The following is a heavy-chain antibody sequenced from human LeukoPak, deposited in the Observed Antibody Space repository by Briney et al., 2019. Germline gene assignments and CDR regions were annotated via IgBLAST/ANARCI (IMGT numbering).Heavy chain of an antibody. CDR2: ISYDGSNK. J-gene: IGHJ4*02. CDR3: ARDHLGRFVEYFDY. CDR1: GFTFSSYA. Sequence: PGGSLRLSCAASGFTFSSYAMHGVRQAPGKGLEWVAVISYDGSNKYYADSVKGRFTISRDNSKNTLYLQMNILGAEDTAVYYCARDHLGRFVEYFDYWGQGTLVTVSS. V-gene: IGHV3-30*04. D-gene: IGHD2-15*01.